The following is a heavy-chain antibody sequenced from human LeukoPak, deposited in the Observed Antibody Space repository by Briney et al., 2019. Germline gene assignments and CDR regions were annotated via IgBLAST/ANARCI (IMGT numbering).Heavy chain of an antibody. CDR1: GFTFTSSA. CDR2: IVVGSGNT. Sequence: WASVKVSCKASGFTFTSSAVQWVRQARGQRLEWIGWIVVGSGNTNYAQKFQERVTITRDMSTSTAYMELSSLRSEDTAVYYCARDLYSYGFSHGMDVWGQGTTVTVSS. CDR3: ARDLYSYGFSHGMDV. J-gene: IGHJ6*02. V-gene: IGHV1-58*01. D-gene: IGHD5-18*01.